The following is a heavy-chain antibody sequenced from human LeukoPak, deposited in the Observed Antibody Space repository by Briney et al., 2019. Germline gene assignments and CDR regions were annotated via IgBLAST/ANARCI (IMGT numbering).Heavy chain of an antibody. CDR3: ARGKYHYDSRPVAGWYFDY. Sequence: SETLSLTCTVSGVSISSYYWSWIRQPPGKGLEWIGYIYYSGSTNYNPSLKSRVTISVDTSKNQFSLKLSSVTAADTAAYYCARGKYHYDSRPVAGWYFDYWGQGTLVTVSS. CDR1: GVSISSYY. V-gene: IGHV4-59*01. J-gene: IGHJ4*02. D-gene: IGHD3-22*01. CDR2: IYYSGST.